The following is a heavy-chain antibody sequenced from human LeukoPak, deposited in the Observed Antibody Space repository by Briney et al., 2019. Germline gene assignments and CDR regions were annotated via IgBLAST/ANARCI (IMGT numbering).Heavy chain of an antibody. J-gene: IGHJ4*02. V-gene: IGHV3-23*01. D-gene: IGHD3-3*01. CDR1: GFTFSSYA. CDR2: ISVSDGRT. CDR3: AKSGGSGYVYYFDY. Sequence: PGGSLRLSCAVSGFTFSSYALSCVRQAPGKGLVWFSTISVSDGRTYYADSVKGRFTISRDNSKNTLYLQMNSLRAEDTAVYYCAKSGGSGYVYYFDYWGQGTLVTVSS.